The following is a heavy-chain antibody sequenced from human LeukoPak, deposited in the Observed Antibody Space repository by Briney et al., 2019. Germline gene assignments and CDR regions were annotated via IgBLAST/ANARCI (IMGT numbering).Heavy chain of an antibody. V-gene: IGHV4-59*01. CDR3: ARDFGGSDGYTGYWYFDL. J-gene: IGHJ2*01. CDR2: IHYSGST. CDR1: GGSIRSYY. Sequence: SETLSLTCTVSGGSIRSYYWSLIRQPPGKGLEWIGYIHYSGSTTYNPFLKSRITISVDTSKNQFSLKLSSVTAADTAVYFCARDFGGSDGYTGYWYFDLWGRGTLVTVSS. D-gene: IGHD5-24*01.